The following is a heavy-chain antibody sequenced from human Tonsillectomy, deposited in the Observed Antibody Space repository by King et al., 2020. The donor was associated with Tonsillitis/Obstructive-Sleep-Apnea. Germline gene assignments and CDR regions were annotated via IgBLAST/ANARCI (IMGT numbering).Heavy chain of an antibody. D-gene: IGHD1-26*01. CDR1: GFTFSNAW. CDR2: IKSKTDGGTT. CDR3: TTGWVDAFDI. J-gene: IGHJ3*02. V-gene: IGHV3-15*01. Sequence: VQLVESGGGLVKPGGSLRLSCAASGFTFSNAWMSWVRQAPGKGLEWVGLIKSKTDGGTTDYAAPVKGRFTISRDDSKKTLYLQMNSLKTEDTAVYYCTTGWVDAFDIWGQGTMVTVSS.